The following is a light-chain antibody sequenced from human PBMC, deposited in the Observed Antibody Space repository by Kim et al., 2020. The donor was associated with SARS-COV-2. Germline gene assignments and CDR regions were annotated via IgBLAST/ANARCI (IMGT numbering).Light chain of an antibody. CDR1: RSNIGSNY. Sequence: QPVLTQPPSASGTPGQRVTISCSGSRSNIGSNYVYWYQQLPGAAPKLLIYENYQLPSGVPDRFSGSKSGTSASLAISGLRSEDEADYYCAAWDDSLSVHYVFGTGTKVTVL. CDR2: ENY. CDR3: AAWDDSLSVHYV. V-gene: IGLV1-47*01. J-gene: IGLJ1*01.